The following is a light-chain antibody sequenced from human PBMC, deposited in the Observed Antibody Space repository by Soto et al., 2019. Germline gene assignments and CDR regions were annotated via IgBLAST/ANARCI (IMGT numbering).Light chain of an antibody. CDR3: QVWDSSTGV. CDR2: SDT. CDR1: NIGSKN. J-gene: IGLJ1*01. V-gene: IGLV3-9*01. Sequence: SYELTQPLSVSVALGQTARITCGGNNIGSKNVNWYQQKPGQAPVLVIYSDTNRPAGIPERFSGSNSGNTATLTISRAQAGDEDDYYCQVWDSSTGVFGTGTKVTVL.